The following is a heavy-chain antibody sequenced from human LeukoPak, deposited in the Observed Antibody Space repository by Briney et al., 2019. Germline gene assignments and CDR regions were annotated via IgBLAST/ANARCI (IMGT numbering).Heavy chain of an antibody. CDR1: GFTFSSYW. V-gene: IGHV3-7*01. CDR2: IKQDGSEK. Sequence: GGSLRLSCAASGFTFSSYWMSWVRQAPGKGLEWVANIKQDGSEKYYVDSVKGRFTISRDNAKNSLYLQMNSLRAEDTAVYYCAKQMGTVDPYFDYWGQGTLVTVSS. CDR3: AKQMGTVDPYFDY. J-gene: IGHJ4*02. D-gene: IGHD1-14*01.